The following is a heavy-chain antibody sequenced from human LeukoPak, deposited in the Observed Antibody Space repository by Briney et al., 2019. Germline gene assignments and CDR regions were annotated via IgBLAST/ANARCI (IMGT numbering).Heavy chain of an antibody. J-gene: IGHJ4*02. CDR2: ISYDGSNK. V-gene: IGHV3-30*18. D-gene: IGHD6-19*01. CDR3: AKDQSSGWYPTFDY. Sequence: GGSLRLSCAASGFTFSSYGMHWVRQAPGKGLEWVAVISYDGSNKYYADSVKGRFTISRDNSKNTLYLQMNSLRAEDTAVYYCAKDQSSGWYPTFDYWGRGTLVTVSS. CDR1: GFTFSSYG.